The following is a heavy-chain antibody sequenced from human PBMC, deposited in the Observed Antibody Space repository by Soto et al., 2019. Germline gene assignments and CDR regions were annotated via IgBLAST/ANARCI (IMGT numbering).Heavy chain of an antibody. V-gene: IGHV3-48*02. CDR2: ISTRSTTT. D-gene: IGHD2-2*01. J-gene: IGHJ6*02. CDR3: AREGALYQLLVGFYYYALDV. Sequence: LRLSCAASGFTFSSYSMNWVRQAPGKGLEWVSSISTRSTTTNYADSVKGRFTIYRDNAKNSLYLQMNSLRDEDTAVYYCAREGALYQLLVGFYYYALDVWGQGTTVTVSS. CDR1: GFTFSSYS.